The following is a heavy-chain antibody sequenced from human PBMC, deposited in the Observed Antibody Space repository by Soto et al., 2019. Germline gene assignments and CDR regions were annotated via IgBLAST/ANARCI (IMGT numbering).Heavy chain of an antibody. V-gene: IGHV3-23*01. CDR3: AKDLPYGDSQHYYYYGMNV. D-gene: IGHD4-17*01. J-gene: IGHJ6*02. Sequence: GGSLRLSCAASRFTFTSYAMTWVRQAPGKGLEWVSTIGGGGGRTYYTDSVKGRFTISRDNSKNTLYLQMNSLRAEDTAVYYCAKDLPYGDSQHYYYYGMNVWGQATTVTVPS. CDR2: IGGGGGRT. CDR1: RFTFTSYA.